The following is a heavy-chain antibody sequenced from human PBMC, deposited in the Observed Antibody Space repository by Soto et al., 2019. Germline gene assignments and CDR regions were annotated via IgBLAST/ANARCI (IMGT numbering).Heavy chain of an antibody. D-gene: IGHD6-19*01. Sequence: SETLSLTCTVSGGSIGAYYWCWIRQSPGTRLEWIGYISYRGAATYNPSLNSRVTMSVDTSKNQFSLKMSSVTAADTAMYYCAKDRIAVAPYYFDYWGQGTLVTVSS. CDR1: GGSIGAYY. J-gene: IGHJ4*02. V-gene: IGHV4-59*01. CDR2: ISYRGAA. CDR3: AKDRIAVAPYYFDY.